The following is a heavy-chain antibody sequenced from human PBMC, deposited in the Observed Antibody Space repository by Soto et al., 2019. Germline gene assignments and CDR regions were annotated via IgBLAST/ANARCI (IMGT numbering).Heavy chain of an antibody. CDR3: AKDISPLGPDAFDI. Sequence: GKGLQLVSGGSGNSGSIGYAVSVKGRFTISRDNAKNSLYLQMISLRAEDTALYYCAKDISPLGPDAFDIWGQGTIVTVSS. CDR2: GSGNSGSI. J-gene: IGHJ3*02. V-gene: IGHV3-9*01.